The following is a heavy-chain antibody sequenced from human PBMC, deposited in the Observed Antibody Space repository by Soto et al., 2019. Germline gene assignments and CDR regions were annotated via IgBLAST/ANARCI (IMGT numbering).Heavy chain of an antibody. J-gene: IGHJ4*02. Sequence: GGSLRLSCAASGFTFSSYGMHWVRQAPGKGLGWVAVISYDGSNKYYADSVKGRFTISRDNSKNTLYLQMNSLRAEDTAVYYCAKDLKRYYYDSSGPLDYWGQGTLVTVSS. CDR3: AKDLKRYYYDSSGPLDY. CDR2: ISYDGSNK. V-gene: IGHV3-30*18. D-gene: IGHD3-22*01. CDR1: GFTFSSYG.